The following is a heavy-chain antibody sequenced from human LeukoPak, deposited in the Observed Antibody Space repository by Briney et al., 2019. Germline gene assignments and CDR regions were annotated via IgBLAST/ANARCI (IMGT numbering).Heavy chain of an antibody. CDR2: ISGSGGTT. CDR1: GFTFNNYA. J-gene: IGHJ6*02. D-gene: IGHD1-14*01. CDR3: AKVSGGGLYYDGMDV. Sequence: GGSLRLSCAASGFTFNNYAMDWVRQAPGKGLEWVSVISGSGGTTYYADSVKGRFTISRDSSKNTLYLQMNSLRAEDTAVYYCAKVSGGGLYYDGMDVWGQGTTVTVSS. V-gene: IGHV3-23*01.